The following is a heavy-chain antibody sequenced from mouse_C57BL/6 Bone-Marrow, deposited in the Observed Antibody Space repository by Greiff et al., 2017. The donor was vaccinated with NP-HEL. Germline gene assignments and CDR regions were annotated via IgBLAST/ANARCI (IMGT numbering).Heavy chain of an antibody. Sequence: VKLMESGPGLVQPSQSLSITCTVSGFSLTSYGVHWVRQSPGKGLEWLGVIWSGGSTDYNAAFISRLSISKDNSKSQVFFKMNSLQADDTAIYYCARRRDGYDGYYYAMDYWGQGTSVTVSS. CDR1: GFSLTSYG. CDR3: ARRRDGYDGYYYAMDY. J-gene: IGHJ4*01. V-gene: IGHV2-2*01. D-gene: IGHD2-2*01. CDR2: IWSGGST.